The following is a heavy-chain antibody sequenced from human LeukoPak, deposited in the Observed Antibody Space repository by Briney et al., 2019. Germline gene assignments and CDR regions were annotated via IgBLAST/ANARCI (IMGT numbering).Heavy chain of an antibody. CDR2: ISYDGNNK. CDR3: AKDIQLGGSSWTYYYYYGMDV. CDR1: GFTFSSYG. D-gene: IGHD6-13*01. V-gene: IGHV3-30*18. Sequence: GRSLRLSCAASGFTFSSYGMHWVRQAPGKGLEWVAVISYDGNNKYYADSVKGRFTISRDNSKNTLYLQMNSLRAEDTAVYYCAKDIQLGGSSWTYYYYYGMDVWGQGTTVTVSS. J-gene: IGHJ6*02.